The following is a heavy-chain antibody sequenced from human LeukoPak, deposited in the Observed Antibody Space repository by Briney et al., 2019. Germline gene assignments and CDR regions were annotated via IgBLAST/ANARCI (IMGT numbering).Heavy chain of an antibody. CDR1: GFTVSSNF. D-gene: IGHD3-16*01. V-gene: IGHV3-53*01. CDR3: ARDLLGGGTFDI. J-gene: IGHJ3*02. Sequence: GGSLRLSCAASGFTVSSNFMNWVRQAPGKGLEWVSDYADSVKGRFTISRDNSKNTLYLQMNSLRAEDTAVYYCARDLLGGGTFDIWGQGTMDTVSS.